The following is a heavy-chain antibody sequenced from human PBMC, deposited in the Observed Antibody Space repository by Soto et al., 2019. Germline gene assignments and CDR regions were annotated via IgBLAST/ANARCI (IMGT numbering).Heavy chain of an antibody. J-gene: IGHJ5*02. V-gene: IGHV4-31*03. CDR2: IYYSGST. D-gene: IGHD3-3*01. CDR3: ARDNYDFWSGYYTRVPNWFDP. Sequence: SETLSLTCTVSGGSISSGGYYWSCIRQHPGKGLEWIGYIYYSGSTYYNPSLKSRVTISVDTSKNQFSLKLSSVTAADTAVYYCARDNYDFWSGYYTRVPNWFDPWGQGTLVTVSS. CDR1: GGSISSGGYY.